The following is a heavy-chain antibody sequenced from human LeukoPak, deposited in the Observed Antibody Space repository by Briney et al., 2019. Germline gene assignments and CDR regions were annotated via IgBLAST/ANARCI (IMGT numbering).Heavy chain of an antibody. CDR2: IKEDGSEK. D-gene: IGHD3-3*01. V-gene: IGHV3-7*01. J-gene: IGHJ4*02. Sequence: PGGSLRLSCAASGFTFSNYWMTWVRQASGKGLEWVANIKEDGSEKYYVDSVKGRFTISRDNAKSSLYLQMNSLRAEDTALYYCARDESGPAYWGQGTLVTVSS. CDR1: GFTFSNYW. CDR3: ARDESGPAY.